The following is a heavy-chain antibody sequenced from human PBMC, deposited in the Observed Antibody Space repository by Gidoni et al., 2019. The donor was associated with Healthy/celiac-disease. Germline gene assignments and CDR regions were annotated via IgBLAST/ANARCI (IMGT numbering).Heavy chain of an antibody. Sequence: STYYNPSLKSRVTISVDTSKNQFSLKLSSVTAADTAVYYCATPYHDYGDYRARAFDYWGQGTLVTVSS. V-gene: IGHV4-39*01. CDR2: ST. CDR3: ATPYHDYGDYRARAFDY. D-gene: IGHD4-17*01. J-gene: IGHJ4*02.